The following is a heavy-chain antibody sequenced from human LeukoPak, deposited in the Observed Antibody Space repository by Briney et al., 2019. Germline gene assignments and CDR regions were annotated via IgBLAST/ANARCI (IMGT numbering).Heavy chain of an antibody. J-gene: IGHJ6*02. CDR1: GYTFTSYD. Sequence: GASVKVSCKASGYTFTSYDISWVRQATGQGLEWMGWMNSNSGNTGYAQKFQGRVTMTRNTSISTAYMELSSLRSEDTAVYYCARPLTINHYYGMDVWGQGTTVTVSS. CDR2: MNSNSGNT. V-gene: IGHV1-8*01. CDR3: ARPLTINHYYGMDV. D-gene: IGHD1-14*01.